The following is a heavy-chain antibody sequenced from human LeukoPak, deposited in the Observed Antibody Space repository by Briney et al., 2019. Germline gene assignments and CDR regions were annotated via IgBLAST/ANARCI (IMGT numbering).Heavy chain of an antibody. CDR3: ERGPRPRGFGEYYDFDF. Sequence: ASVKVSCKASGYTFTGYYMHWVRQAPGQGLEWMGWISDYNGHTNFAQKFQGRVTMTMDSSTRTSYMELTGLTSDDTAVYYGERGPRPRGFGEYYDFDFWGQGTRVSVS. J-gene: IGHJ4*02. D-gene: IGHD3-10*01. V-gene: IGHV1-18*04. CDR2: ISDYNGHT. CDR1: GYTFTGYY.